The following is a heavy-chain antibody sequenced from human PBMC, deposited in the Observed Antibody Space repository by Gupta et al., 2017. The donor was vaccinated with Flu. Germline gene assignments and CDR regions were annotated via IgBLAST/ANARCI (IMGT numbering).Heavy chain of an antibody. D-gene: IGHD3-22*01. CDR2: INPNSGGT. J-gene: IGHJ4*02. CDR3: ARGVVLYYYDSSGYPPSPIDY. V-gene: IGHV1-2*06. Sequence: EWMGRINPNSGGTNYAQKFQGRVTMTRDTSISTAYMELSRLRSDDTAVYYCARGVVLYYYDSSGYPPSPIDYWGQGTLVTVSS.